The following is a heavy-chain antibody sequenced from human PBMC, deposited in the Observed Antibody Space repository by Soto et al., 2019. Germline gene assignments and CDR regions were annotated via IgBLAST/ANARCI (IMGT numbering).Heavy chain of an antibody. Sequence: GESLKISCKGSCYSFSNYLIGWGRQMPGKGLDWMGIIYPGNSDTRYFPSFQGQVTISADKSISTAYLQWSSLKASDTAIYYCARHSGYDSSGHYNYWGQGTLVTVSS. V-gene: IGHV5-51*01. J-gene: IGHJ4*02. CDR3: ARHSGYDSSGHYNY. CDR1: CYSFSNYL. CDR2: IYPGNSDT. D-gene: IGHD3-22*01.